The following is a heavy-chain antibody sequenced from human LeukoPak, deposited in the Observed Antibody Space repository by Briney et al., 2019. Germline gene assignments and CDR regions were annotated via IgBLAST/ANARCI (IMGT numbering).Heavy chain of an antibody. CDR1: GFTFSSYA. J-gene: IGHJ4*02. CDR3: AKDEYYDILNYFDY. CDR2: ISGSGGST. V-gene: IGHV3-23*01. Sequence: GGSLRLSCAASGFTFSSYAMSWVRQAPGKGLEWVSAISGSGGSTYYADSVKGRFTISRDNSKDTLYLQMNSLRAEDTAVYYCAKDEYYDILNYFDYWGQGTLVTVSS. D-gene: IGHD3-9*01.